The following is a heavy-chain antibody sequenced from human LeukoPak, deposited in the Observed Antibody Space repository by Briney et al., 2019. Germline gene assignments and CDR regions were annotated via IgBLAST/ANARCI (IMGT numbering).Heavy chain of an antibody. CDR2: ISSSINYI. CDR1: GFTFSSYS. V-gene: IGHV3-21*01. Sequence: GGSLRLSCAAPGFTFSSYSLNWVRQAPGKGLEWVSSISSSINYIYYADSVKGRFTISRDNAKNSLYLQMNSLRAEDTAVYYCARGAAAGKPYWGQGTLVTVSS. CDR3: ARGAAAGKPY. J-gene: IGHJ4*02. D-gene: IGHD6-13*01.